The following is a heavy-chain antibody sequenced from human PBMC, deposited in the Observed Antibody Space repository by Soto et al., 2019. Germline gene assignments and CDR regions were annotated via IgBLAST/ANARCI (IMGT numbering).Heavy chain of an antibody. CDR1: GYTFTGYY. CDR2: INPNSGGT. D-gene: IGHD3-10*01. CDR3: ARVLRNYYYGMDV. Sequence: GVSVKVSCKASGYTFTGYYMHWVRQAPGQGLEWMGWINPNSGGTNYAQKFQGRVTMTRDTSISTAYMELSRLRSDDTAVYYCARVLRNYYYGMDVWGQGTTVTVSS. J-gene: IGHJ6*02. V-gene: IGHV1-2*02.